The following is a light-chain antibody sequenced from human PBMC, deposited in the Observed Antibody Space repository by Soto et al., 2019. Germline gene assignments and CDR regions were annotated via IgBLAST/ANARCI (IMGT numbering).Light chain of an antibody. J-gene: IGKJ1*01. CDR1: QSVSNNY. CDR3: QQYSSLWT. Sequence: EIVLTQSPGTLSLSPGERATLSCRTSQSVSNNYLAWYQQKPGQAPRLLIYGASSRATGIPDRVSGSGSGTDFTLSTSRLEPEDFAVYYCQQYSSLWTFGQGTKVEIK. V-gene: IGKV3-20*01. CDR2: GAS.